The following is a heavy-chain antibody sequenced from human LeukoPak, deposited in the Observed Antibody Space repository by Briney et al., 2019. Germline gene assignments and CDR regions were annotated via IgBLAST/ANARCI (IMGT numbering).Heavy chain of an antibody. D-gene: IGHD3-22*01. J-gene: IGHJ4*02. V-gene: IGHV4-59*12. CDR2: IYYSGST. CDR1: GGSISSYY. CDR3: ARGGRRRFYYDSSPIDY. Sequence: PSETLSLTCTVSGGSISSYYWSWIRQPPGKGLEWIGYIYYSGSTNYNPSLKSRVTISVDTSKNQFSLKLSSVTAADTAVYYCARGGRRRFYYDSSPIDYWGQGTLVTVSS.